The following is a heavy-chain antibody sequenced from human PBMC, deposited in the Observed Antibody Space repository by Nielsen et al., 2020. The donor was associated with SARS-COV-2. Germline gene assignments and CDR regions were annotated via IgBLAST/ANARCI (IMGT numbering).Heavy chain of an antibody. CDR1: GDSVNSGSFY. CDR2: IYYSGST. Sequence: SETLSLTCTVSGDSVNSGSFYWTWMRQPPGKELEWIGFIYYSGSTNYNPSLKSRVTISVDTSKNQFSLKLSSVTAADTAVYYCARLEDYYYYMDVWGKGTTVTVSS. J-gene: IGHJ6*03. CDR3: ARLEDYYYYMDV. D-gene: IGHD2-15*01. V-gene: IGHV4-61*01.